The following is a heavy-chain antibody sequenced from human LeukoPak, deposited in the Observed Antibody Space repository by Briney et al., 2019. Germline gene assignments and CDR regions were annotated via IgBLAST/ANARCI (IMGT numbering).Heavy chain of an antibody. D-gene: IGHD2-8*01. Sequence: GGSLRLSCAASGFTFSNYWMHWVRQAPGKGLEWVANIREDGGERNYVDSVKGRFTISRDNAGNSLSLQMNGLRVEETAVYYCVTFKYLPTMVSFWGRGTLVTVYS. V-gene: IGHV3-7*01. CDR2: IREDGGER. CDR3: VTFKYLPTMVSF. CDR1: GFTFSNYW. J-gene: IGHJ4*02.